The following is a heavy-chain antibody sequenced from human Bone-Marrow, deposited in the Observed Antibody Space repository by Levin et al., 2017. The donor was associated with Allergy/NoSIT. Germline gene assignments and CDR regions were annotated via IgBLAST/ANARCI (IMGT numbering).Heavy chain of an antibody. Sequence: GGSLRLSCAASGFTFSSYSMNWVRQAPGKGLEWVSSISSSSSYIYYADSVKGRFTISRDNAKNSLYLQMNSLRAEDTAVYYCARDGGRGGFLEWLDLWGQGTLVTVSS. CDR1: GFTFSSYS. V-gene: IGHV3-21*01. J-gene: IGHJ5*01. CDR2: ISSSSSYI. CDR3: ARDGGRGGFLEWLDL. D-gene: IGHD3-3*01.